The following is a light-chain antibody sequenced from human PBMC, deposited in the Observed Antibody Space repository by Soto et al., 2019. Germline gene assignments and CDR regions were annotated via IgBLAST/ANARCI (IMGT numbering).Light chain of an antibody. CDR2: KAS. Sequence: DIQITQSPSTLSGSVGDRVTITCRASQTISSWLAWYQQKPGKAPKLLIYKASTLKSGVPSRFSGSGSGTEFTLTISSLQPEDVATYYCQKYNSAPRTFGQGTKVDIK. CDR1: QTISSW. V-gene: IGKV1-5*03. CDR3: QKYNSAPRT. J-gene: IGKJ1*01.